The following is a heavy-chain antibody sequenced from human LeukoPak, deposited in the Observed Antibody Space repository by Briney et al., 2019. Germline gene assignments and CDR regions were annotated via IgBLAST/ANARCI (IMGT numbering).Heavy chain of an antibody. D-gene: IGHD2-15*01. CDR3: ARADVAVVGFDY. CDR1: GYTFSSYG. V-gene: IGHV3-30*02. J-gene: IGHJ4*02. Sequence: TGGSLRLSRAASGYTFSSYGMHWVRQAPGKGLEWVAFIRFDGTIKDYADSVKGRFTISRDNSKNTLNLLMNSLRVEDTAMYHCARADVAVVGFDYWGQGTLVTVSS. CDR2: IRFDGTIK.